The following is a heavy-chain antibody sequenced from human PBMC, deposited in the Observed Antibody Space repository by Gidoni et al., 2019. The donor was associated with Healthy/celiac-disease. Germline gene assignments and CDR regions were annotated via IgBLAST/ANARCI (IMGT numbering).Heavy chain of an antibody. CDR1: GFTFSIYA. J-gene: IGHJ4*02. D-gene: IGHD2-21*02. Sequence: EVHLVESGGGLVQPGGSLRLSCSASGFTFSIYAMHWVRQAPGKGLEYVSAISSNGGSTYYADSVKGRFTISRDNSKNTLYLQMSSLRAEDTAVYYCVKDWDLATEDYFDYWGQGTLVTVSS. V-gene: IGHV3-64D*09. CDR2: ISSNGGST. CDR3: VKDWDLATEDYFDY.